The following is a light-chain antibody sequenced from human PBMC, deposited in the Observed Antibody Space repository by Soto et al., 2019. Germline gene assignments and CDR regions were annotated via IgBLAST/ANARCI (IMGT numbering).Light chain of an antibody. CDR3: SSYTSSSTLDV. CDR2: DVT. CDR1: TSDVGGYDY. V-gene: IGLV2-14*01. J-gene: IGLJ1*01. Sequence: QSVLTQPASVSGSPGQSITISCTGTTSDVGGYDYVSWYQQHPGKAPKLMIYDVTYRHSGVSNRFSGSKSGNTASLTISGLQAEDEADYYCSSYTSSSTLDVFGTGTKLTVL.